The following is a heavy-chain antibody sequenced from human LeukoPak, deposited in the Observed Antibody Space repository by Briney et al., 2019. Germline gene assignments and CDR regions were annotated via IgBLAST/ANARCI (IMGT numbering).Heavy chain of an antibody. CDR2: ISGSGGST. CDR3: AKDSGQWLATANDY. V-gene: IGHV3-23*01. D-gene: IGHD6-19*01. J-gene: IGHJ4*02. CDR1: GFTFSSYA. Sequence: GGSLRLSCAASGFTFSSYAMSWVRQAPGKGLKWVSAISGSGGSTYYADSVKGRFTISRDNSKSTLYLQMNSLRAEDTAVYYCAKDSGQWLATANDYWGQGTLVTVSS.